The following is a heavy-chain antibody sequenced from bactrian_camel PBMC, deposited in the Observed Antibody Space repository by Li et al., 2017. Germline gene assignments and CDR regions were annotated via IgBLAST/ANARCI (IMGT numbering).Heavy chain of an antibody. V-gene: IGHV3S31*01. CDR1: GFTFSSYA. J-gene: IGHJ4*01. Sequence: VQLVESGGGLVQAGGSLRLSCAASGFTFSSYAMSWGRQAPGKGLEWVSTINSAGGSTDYAESVKGRFTISRDNAKNTLYLQMNNLKPEDTAMYYCAALRPPCTVYSGADYKGQGTQVTVS. CDR2: INSAGGST. D-gene: IGHD2*01.